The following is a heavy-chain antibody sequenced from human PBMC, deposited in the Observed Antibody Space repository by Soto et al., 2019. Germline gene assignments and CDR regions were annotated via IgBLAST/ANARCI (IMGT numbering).Heavy chain of an antibody. D-gene: IGHD6-6*01. CDR1: GFTFSSYA. Sequence: GGSLRLSCAASGFTFSSYAMSWVRQAPGKGLEWVSAISGSGGSTYYADSVKGRFTISRDNSKNTLYLQMNSLRAEDTAVYYCAKAYSSSTGGLQYYYYCMDVWRQGTTVTVSS. V-gene: IGHV3-23*01. J-gene: IGHJ6*02. CDR2: ISGSGGST. CDR3: AKAYSSSTGGLQYYYYCMDV.